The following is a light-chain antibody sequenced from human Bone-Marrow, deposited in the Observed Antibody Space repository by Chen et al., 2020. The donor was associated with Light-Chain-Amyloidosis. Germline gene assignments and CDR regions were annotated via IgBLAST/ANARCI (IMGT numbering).Light chain of an antibody. J-gene: IGLJ3*02. CDR1: LLAKNY. CDR2: KDT. V-gene: IGLV3-27*01. Sequence: SYDLPQPSSVSVSPGQTAKITCSGDLLAKNYVRWLQQKPGQAPVLVIYKDTERPSGIPERFSGSSSETTATLTVSGAQVDDEADYHCYSATDDSLGVFGGGTRLTVL. CDR3: YSATDDSLGV.